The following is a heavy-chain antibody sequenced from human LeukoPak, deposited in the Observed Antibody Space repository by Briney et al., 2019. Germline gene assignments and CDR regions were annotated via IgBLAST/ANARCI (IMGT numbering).Heavy chain of an antibody. J-gene: IGHJ6*02. V-gene: IGHV3-7*01. CDR1: GFTFSNYW. CDR2: IKQDGSEK. Sequence: GGSLRLSCAASGFTFSNYWMSWVRQAPGKGLEWVANIKQDGSEKYYVDSVKGRFTISRDNAKNSLYLQMNSLRAEDTAVYYCARDVVVVVAATSYYYGMDVWGQGTTVTVSS. D-gene: IGHD2-15*01. CDR3: ARDVVVVVAATSYYYGMDV.